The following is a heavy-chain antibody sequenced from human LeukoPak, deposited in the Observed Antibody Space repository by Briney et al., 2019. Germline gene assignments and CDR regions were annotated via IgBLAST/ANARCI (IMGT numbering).Heavy chain of an antibody. CDR2: ISSSSSYI. J-gene: IGHJ2*01. D-gene: IGHD6-19*01. CDR3: ARDSSPRIAVAGTRYFDL. Sequence: GGSLRLSCAASGFTFSSYGMSWVRQAPGKGLEWVSSISSSSSYIYYADSVKGRFTISRDNAKNSLYLQMNSLRAEDTAVYYCARDSSPRIAVAGTRYFDLWGRGTLVTVSS. CDR1: GFTFSSYG. V-gene: IGHV3-21*01.